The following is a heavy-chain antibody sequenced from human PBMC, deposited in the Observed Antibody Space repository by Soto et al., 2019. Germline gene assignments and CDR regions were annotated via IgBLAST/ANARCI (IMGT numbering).Heavy chain of an antibody. V-gene: IGHV5-51*01. J-gene: IGHJ6*02. CDR3: ARTRSFTLGFYYDGMDV. D-gene: IGHD6-6*01. Sequence: PWESLKISCQGSGYSSASYWIGWVRQMPWKDLEWMGIIYPGDSDTRYSPSFQGQVTISADKSLRTAYLQWTSLKASDTALYYCARTRSFTLGFYYDGMDVWGQGTTVTVSS. CDR2: IYPGDSDT. CDR1: GYSSASYW.